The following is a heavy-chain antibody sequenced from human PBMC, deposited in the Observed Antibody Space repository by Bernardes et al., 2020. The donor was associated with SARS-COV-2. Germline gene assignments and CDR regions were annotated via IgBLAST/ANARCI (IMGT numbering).Heavy chain of an antibody. V-gene: IGHV3-7*01. CDR2: IKQDGSEK. J-gene: IGHJ4*02. CDR3: VRGGRGFDY. D-gene: IGHD1-26*01. CDR1: VFPCSSFL. Sequence: GSIRLPCAASVFPCSSFLISWVRPAPGKGLEWVATIKQDGSEKYYVDSVKGRFTISRDSAKNSLYLQMNSLRAEDTAVYYCVRGGRGFDYWGQGILVTVSS.